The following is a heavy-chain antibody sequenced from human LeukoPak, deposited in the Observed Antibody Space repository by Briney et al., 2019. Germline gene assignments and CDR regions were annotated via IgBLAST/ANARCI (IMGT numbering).Heavy chain of an antibody. D-gene: IGHD6-6*01. CDR1: GGSISSYY. CDR2: IYTSGST. CDR3: ARVRSAARPDGDYFDY. J-gene: IGHJ4*02. Sequence: KPSETLSLTCTVSGGSISSYYWSWIRQPVGKGLEWIGRIYTSGSTNYNPSLKSRVTMSVDTSKNQFSLKLSSVTAADTAVYYYARVRSAARPDGDYFDYWGQGTLVTVSS. V-gene: IGHV4-4*07.